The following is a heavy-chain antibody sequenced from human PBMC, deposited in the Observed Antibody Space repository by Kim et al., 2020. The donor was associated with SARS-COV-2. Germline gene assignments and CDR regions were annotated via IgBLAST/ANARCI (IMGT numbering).Heavy chain of an antibody. Sequence: SETLSLTCTVSGGSISSYYWSWIRQPPGKGLEWIGYIYYSGSTNYNPSLKSRVTISVDTSKNQFSLKLSSVTAADTAVYYCARQTPPTYYYDSTFDPWGQGTLVTVSS. J-gene: IGHJ5*02. CDR3: ARQTPPTYYYDSTFDP. CDR1: GGSISSYY. D-gene: IGHD3-22*01. CDR2: IYYSGST. V-gene: IGHV4-59*08.